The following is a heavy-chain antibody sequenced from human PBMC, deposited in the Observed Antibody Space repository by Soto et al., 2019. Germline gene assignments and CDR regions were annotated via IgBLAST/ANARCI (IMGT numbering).Heavy chain of an antibody. CDR2: INPSGGST. CDR1: GYTFTSYY. J-gene: IGHJ4*02. Sequence: GASVKVSCKASGYTFTSYYTHWVRQAPGQGLEWMGIINPSGGSTSYAQKFQGRVTMTRDTSTSTVYMELSSLRSEDTAVYYCARGCSSTSCFMGDFDYWGQGTLVTVSS. D-gene: IGHD2-2*01. CDR3: ARGCSSTSCFMGDFDY. V-gene: IGHV1-46*01.